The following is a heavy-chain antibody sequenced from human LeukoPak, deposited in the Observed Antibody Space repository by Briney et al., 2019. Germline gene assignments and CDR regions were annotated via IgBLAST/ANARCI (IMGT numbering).Heavy chain of an antibody. Sequence: PGGSLRLSCAASGFTFSGSAMHWVRQASGKGLEWVGRIRSKANSYATAYAASVKGRFTISRDDSKNTAYLQMNSLKTEDTAVYYCTHLKWFGELLTDYWGQGTLVTVSS. CDR2: IRSKANSYAT. V-gene: IGHV3-73*01. CDR3: THLKWFGELLTDY. CDR1: GFTFSGSA. D-gene: IGHD3-10*01. J-gene: IGHJ4*02.